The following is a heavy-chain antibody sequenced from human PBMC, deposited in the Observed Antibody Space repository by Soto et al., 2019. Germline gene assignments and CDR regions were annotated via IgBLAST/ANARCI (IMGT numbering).Heavy chain of an antibody. CDR3: ARGASGSYDWFDP. Sequence: EVQLVESGGGLVQPGGSLRLSCAASKFSFSGYWLHWVRQAPGKGLMWVSRVNPDGSTTTYADSVKGRFTISRHNARDPVFLQMNSLGGEGTGVYYWARGASGSYDWFDPWGQGTLVTVSS. CDR2: VNPDGSTT. J-gene: IGHJ5*02. CDR1: KFSFSGYW. D-gene: IGHD1-26*01. V-gene: IGHV3-74*01.